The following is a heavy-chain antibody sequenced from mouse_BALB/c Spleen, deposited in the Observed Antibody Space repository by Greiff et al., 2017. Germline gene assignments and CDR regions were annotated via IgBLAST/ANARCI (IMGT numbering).Heavy chain of an antibody. V-gene: IGHV5-9-3*01. CDR2: ISSGGSYT. CDR3: ARTGNYDAMDD. D-gene: IGHD2-1*01. J-gene: IGHJ4*01. Sequence: EVKLVESGGGLVKPGGSLKLSCAASGFTFSSYAMSWVRQTPEKRLEWVATISSGGSYTYYPDSVKGRFTISRDNAKNTLYLQMSSLRSEDTAMYYCARTGNYDAMDDWGQGTSVTVSS. CDR1: GFTFSSYA.